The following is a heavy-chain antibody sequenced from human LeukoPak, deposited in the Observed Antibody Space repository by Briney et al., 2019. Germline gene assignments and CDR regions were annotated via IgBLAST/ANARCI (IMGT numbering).Heavy chain of an antibody. V-gene: IGHV3-23*01. D-gene: IGHD1-1*01. J-gene: IGHJ4*02. CDR3: AKGQELDDGVFDS. CDR1: GFTFSRIA. CDR2: IRSNGDTA. Sequence: GGSLRLSCAASGFTFSRIAMTWVRQAPGKGLEWVSTIRSNGDTAYNADSVRGRFAISRDNSMNALFLQMNSLRVEDTAIYYCAKGQELDDGVFDSWGQGTLVTVSS.